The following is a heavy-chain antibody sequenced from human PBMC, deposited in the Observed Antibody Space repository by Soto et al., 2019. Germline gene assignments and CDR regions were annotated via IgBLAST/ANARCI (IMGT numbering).Heavy chain of an antibody. D-gene: IGHD4-17*01. Sequence: SETLSLTCTVSGGSISSYYWTWIRQPPGKGLEWIGYIYYSGSTNYNPSLKSRVTISVATSKTQFSLKLSSVTAADTAVYYCGRDSHDYGDPLYFQHWGQGTLVTVSS. J-gene: IGHJ1*01. CDR2: IYYSGST. V-gene: IGHV4-59*12. CDR1: GGSISSYY. CDR3: GRDSHDYGDPLYFQH.